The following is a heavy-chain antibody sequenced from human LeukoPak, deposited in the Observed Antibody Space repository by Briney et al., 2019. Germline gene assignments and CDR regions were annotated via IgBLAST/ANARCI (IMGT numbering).Heavy chain of an antibody. V-gene: IGHV3-74*01. CDR1: GFPFSSYW. Sequence: GGSLRLSCAASGFPFSSYWMHWVRQAPGKGLVWVSRINSDGGTGYADSVKGRFTISRDNAKNTVYLQMNSLRAEDTAVYYCASLGTGTTYYWGQGTLVTVSS. CDR2: INSDGGT. CDR3: ASLGTGTTYY. J-gene: IGHJ4*02. D-gene: IGHD1-7*01.